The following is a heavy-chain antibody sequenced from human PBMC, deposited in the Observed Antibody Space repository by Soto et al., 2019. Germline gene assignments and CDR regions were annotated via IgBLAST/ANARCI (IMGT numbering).Heavy chain of an antibody. D-gene: IGHD3-22*01. CDR1: GFTFSSYA. CDR2: ISGSGGST. CDR3: ARLRLAYYDSSGYPFGMDV. Sequence: GGSLRLSCAASGFTFSSYAMSWVRQAPGKGLEWVSAISGSGGSTYYADSVKGRFTISRDNSKNTLYLQMNSLRAEDTAVYYCARLRLAYYDSSGYPFGMDVWGPGTTLTVSS. J-gene: IGHJ6*02. V-gene: IGHV3-23*01.